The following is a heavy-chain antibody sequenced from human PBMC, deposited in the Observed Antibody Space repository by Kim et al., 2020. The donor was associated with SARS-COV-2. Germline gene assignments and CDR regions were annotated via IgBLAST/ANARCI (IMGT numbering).Heavy chain of an antibody. V-gene: IGHV4-59*08. CDR1: GGSISSYY. J-gene: IGHJ6*01. CDR2: IYYSGST. CDR3: ARHGALDVDWLSCDYYHG. D-gene: IGHD3-9*01. Sequence: SETLSLTCTVSGGSISSYYWSWIRQPPGKGLEWIGYIYYSGSTNYKPSLKSRVTISVDTSKNQFSLKLISVTAADTAVYYCARHGALDVDWLSCDYYHG.